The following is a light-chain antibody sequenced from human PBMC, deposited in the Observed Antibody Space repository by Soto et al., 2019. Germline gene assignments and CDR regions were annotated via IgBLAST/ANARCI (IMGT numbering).Light chain of an antibody. CDR2: YAS. CDR3: QHYSNWPQT. J-gene: IGKJ3*01. Sequence: EMVMTQSPATLSVSPGERVTLSCSASESVHSNLAWYQQKPGQGPSLLIYYASTRVTGVPRRFSGSGSGTEFTLTISSLQSEDFGVYYCQHYSNWPQTCGPGTKVVIK. CDR1: ESVHSN. V-gene: IGKV3-15*01.